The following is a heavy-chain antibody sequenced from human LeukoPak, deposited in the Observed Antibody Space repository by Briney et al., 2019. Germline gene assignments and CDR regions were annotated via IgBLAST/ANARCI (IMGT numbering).Heavy chain of an antibody. CDR3: ARVDWYYDSRIIFDY. D-gene: IGHD3-22*01. Sequence: SETLSLTCTVSGGSISSYYWSWLRQPAGEGLEWIGRIYNSGSTNYNPSLKRRVTMSVDTPKNQFSLKLSSVTAADTAVYYCARVDWYYDSRIIFDYWGQGTLVTVSS. J-gene: IGHJ4*02. CDR2: IYNSGST. V-gene: IGHV4-4*07. CDR1: GGSISSYY.